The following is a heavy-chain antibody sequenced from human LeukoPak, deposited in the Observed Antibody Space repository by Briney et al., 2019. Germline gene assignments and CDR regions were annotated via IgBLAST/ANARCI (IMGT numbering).Heavy chain of an antibody. CDR3: ARVQAAGDGYYFDF. CDR1: GGSLNNYY. J-gene: IGHJ4*02. CDR2: INHSGST. D-gene: IGHD7-27*01. V-gene: IGHV4-34*01. Sequence: SETLSLTCAVYGGSLNNYYWSWIRQPPGKGLEWIGEINHSGSTNYSPSLKSRDTISVDTSKNQCSLKLNSVSAADTAVYYCARVQAAGDGYYFDFWGQGTLVTVSS.